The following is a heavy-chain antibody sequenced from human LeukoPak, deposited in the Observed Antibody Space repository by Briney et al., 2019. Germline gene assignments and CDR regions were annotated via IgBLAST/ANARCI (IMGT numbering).Heavy chain of an antibody. CDR3: AREIGRGRISPYFDY. CDR2: LYSDGST. CDR1: GFTVSSNY. J-gene: IGHJ4*02. D-gene: IGHD3-10*01. Sequence: GGSLRLSCAASGFTVSSNYMSWVRQTPGKGLEWVSVLYSDGSTNYADSVKGRFIISRDNSKNTLYLQMNSLRVEDTAVHYCAREIGRGRISPYFDYWGQGTLVTVSS. V-gene: IGHV3-66*01.